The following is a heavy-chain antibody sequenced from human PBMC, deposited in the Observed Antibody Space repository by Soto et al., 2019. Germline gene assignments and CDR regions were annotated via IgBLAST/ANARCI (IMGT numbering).Heavy chain of an antibody. J-gene: IGHJ6*01. D-gene: IGHD1-26*01. CDR3: TRGLLGGAPSYTFHGIDV. CDR1: GFTFSDHY. CDR2: SRNRVNSHTT. V-gene: IGHV3-72*01. Sequence: EVQLVESGGGLVQPGGSLRLSCAASGFTFSDHYMDWVRQAPGKGLEWVAHSRNRVNSHTTEYAASVKGRFTISRDESKSSLYLQMNSLKIEDTAVYYCTRGLLGGAPSYTFHGIDVWGQGTTVTVSS.